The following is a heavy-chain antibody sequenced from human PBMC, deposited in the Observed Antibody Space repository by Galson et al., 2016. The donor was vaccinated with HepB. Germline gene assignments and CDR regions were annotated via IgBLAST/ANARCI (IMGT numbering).Heavy chain of an antibody. D-gene: IGHD2-2*01. CDR3: ARDLGYCSNIDCRGDAFDI. CDR2: IKQDGSEK. Sequence: SLRLSCAASGLTLSTNWMSWVRQAPGKGLEWVANIKQDGSEKYYVDSVKGRFTISRDNAKNSLYLQMNRLRAEDTAVYYCARDLGYCSNIDCRGDAFDIWDQGTMVTVSS. J-gene: IGHJ3*02. CDR1: GLTLSTNW. V-gene: IGHV3-7*04.